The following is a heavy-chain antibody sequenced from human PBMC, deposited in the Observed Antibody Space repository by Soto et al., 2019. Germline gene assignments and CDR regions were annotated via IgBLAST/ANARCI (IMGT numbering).Heavy chain of an antibody. D-gene: IGHD3-10*01. V-gene: IGHV3-23*01. J-gene: IGHJ4*02. CDR1: GFTFSIFS. CDR3: AKEVSLGSTVDLGY. CDR2: ISGSGGST. Sequence: RRLSCAASGFTFSIFSMSWVRQSPGKGLEWVSTISGSGGSTYYADAVKGRFTISRDNSMGTLYLQMKSLRVEDTAIYYCAKEVSLGSTVDLGYWGQGXLLTVCS.